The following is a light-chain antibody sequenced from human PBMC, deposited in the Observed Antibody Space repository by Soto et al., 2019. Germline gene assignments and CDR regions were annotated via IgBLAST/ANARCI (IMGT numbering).Light chain of an antibody. V-gene: IGLV1-40*01. J-gene: IGLJ1*01. CDR3: QSYDSSLSGSYV. Sequence: QSVLTQPPSVSGAPGQRVTISCTGSSSNIGAGYDVHWYQRLPGTAPKVLIYGNNNRPSGVPDRVSGSKSGTSASLAITGLQVEDEADYDCQSYDSSLSGSYVFGTGTKLTVL. CDR2: GNN. CDR1: SSNIGAGYD.